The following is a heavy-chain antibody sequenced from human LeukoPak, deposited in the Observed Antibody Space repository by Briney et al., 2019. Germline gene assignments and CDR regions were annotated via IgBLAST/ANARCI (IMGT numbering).Heavy chain of an antibody. J-gene: IGHJ4*02. Sequence: PGESLKISCKSSGYRFISYWIGWVRPMPGKGPEWMGTIYPGDSNTRYSPSFQGQVTISVDKSIDTAYLQWSSLKASDSAIYYCARRGYCSGNSCYHYDSWGQGTLVTVSS. CDR1: GYRFISYW. CDR2: IYPGDSNT. CDR3: ARRGYCSGNSCYHYDS. V-gene: IGHV5-51*01. D-gene: IGHD2-15*01.